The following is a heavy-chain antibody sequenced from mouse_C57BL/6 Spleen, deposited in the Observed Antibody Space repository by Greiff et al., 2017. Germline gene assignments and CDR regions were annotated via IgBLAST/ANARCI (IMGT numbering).Heavy chain of an antibody. J-gene: IGHJ4*01. Sequence: DVHLVESGGDLVKPGGSLKLSCAASGFTFSRYGMSWVRQTPDKRLEWVATISSGGSYTYYPDSVKGRFTISRDNAENTLYLQMSSLKSEDTAMYYWARQGDGSSRYYYAMDYWGQGTSVTVSS. CDR1: GFTFSRYG. CDR2: ISSGGSYT. D-gene: IGHD1-1*01. CDR3: ARQGDGSSRYYYAMDY. V-gene: IGHV5-6*01.